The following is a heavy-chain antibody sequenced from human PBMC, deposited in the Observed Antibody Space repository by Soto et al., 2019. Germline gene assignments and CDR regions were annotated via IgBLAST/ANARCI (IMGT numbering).Heavy chain of an antibody. CDR3: AGWGGQDYNY. V-gene: IGHV3-7*03. CDR2: INPDGNVG. D-gene: IGHD4-4*01. CDR1: GFTFSTYW. J-gene: IGHJ4*02. Sequence: EVQLLGSGGGLVQPGGSLRLSCVGSGFTFSTYWMNWVRQAPGKGLEWVANINPDGNVGTYVDSVRGRFTTSRDNAKKSLYLQMTSLRAHDTAVYFCAGWGGQDYNYWGQGIMVTVSS.